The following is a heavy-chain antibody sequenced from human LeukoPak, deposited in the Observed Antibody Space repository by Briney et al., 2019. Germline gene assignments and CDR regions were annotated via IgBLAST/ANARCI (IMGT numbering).Heavy chain of an antibody. CDR2: INHSGST. J-gene: IGHJ4*02. CDR1: GFTFSSHG. Sequence: GSLRLSCAASGFTFSSHGMNWVRQPPGKGLEWIGEINHSGSTNYNPSLKSRVTISVDTSKNQFSLKLSSVTAADTAVYYCARVEGGDLGYFDYWGQGTLVTVSS. CDR3: ARVEGGDLGYFDY. D-gene: IGHD2-15*01. V-gene: IGHV4-34*01.